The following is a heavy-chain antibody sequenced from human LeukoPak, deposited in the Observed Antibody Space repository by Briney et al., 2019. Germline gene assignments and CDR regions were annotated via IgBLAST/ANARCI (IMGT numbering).Heavy chain of an antibody. CDR1: GYTFTGYY. J-gene: IGHJ5*02. V-gene: IGHV1-2*04. CDR3: ARGWFGEFRNNYNWFDP. CDR2: INPNSGGT. D-gene: IGHD3-10*01. Sequence: ASVKVSCKASGYTFTGYYMHWLRQAPGQGLEWMGLINPNSGGTNYAQKFQGWVTMTRDTSISTAYMELSRLRSDDTAVYYCARGWFGEFRNNYNWFDPWGQGTLVTVSS.